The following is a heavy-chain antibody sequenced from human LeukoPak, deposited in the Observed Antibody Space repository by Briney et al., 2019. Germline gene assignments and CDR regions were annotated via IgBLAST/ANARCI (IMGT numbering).Heavy chain of an antibody. Sequence: PGGSLRLSCAAFGFTFSSYGMHWVRQAPGKGLEWVAVISYDGSNKYYADSVKGRFTISRDNSKNTLYLQMNSLRAEDTAVYYCTGSFGELTFFDYWGLGTLVTVSS. V-gene: IGHV3-30*03. CDR3: TGSFGELTFFDY. CDR2: ISYDGSNK. J-gene: IGHJ4*02. D-gene: IGHD3-10*01. CDR1: GFTFSSYG.